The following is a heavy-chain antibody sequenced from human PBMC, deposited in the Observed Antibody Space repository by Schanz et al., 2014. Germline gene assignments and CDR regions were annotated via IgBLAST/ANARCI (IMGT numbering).Heavy chain of an antibody. CDR3: ARDNRYYLFDY. CDR1: GFTFSTST. D-gene: IGHD3-16*02. CDR2: ISSKGDMT. Sequence: EAHLVESGGGLVQPGGSLRLSCAASGFTFSTSTMHCVRQAPGKGLEYVSSISSKGDMTFYGNSVKGRFTISRDNSKNTLYLQLGSLSAEDTAVYFCARDNRYYLFDYWGQGALXTVSS. V-gene: IGHV3-64*01. J-gene: IGHJ4*02.